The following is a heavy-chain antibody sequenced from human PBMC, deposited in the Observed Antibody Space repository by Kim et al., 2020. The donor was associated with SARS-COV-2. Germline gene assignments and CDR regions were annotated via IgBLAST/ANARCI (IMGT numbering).Heavy chain of an antibody. CDR1: GGSFSGYY. J-gene: IGHJ4*02. CDR3: ARGTHYSSGFDY. Sequence: SETLSLTCAVYGGSFSGYYWSWIRQPPEKGLEWIGEINHSGSTNYNPSLKSRVTISVDTSKNQFSLKLSSVTAADTAVYYCARGTHYSSGFDYWVQGTLV. CDR2: INHSGST. V-gene: IGHV4-34*01. D-gene: IGHD6-25*01.